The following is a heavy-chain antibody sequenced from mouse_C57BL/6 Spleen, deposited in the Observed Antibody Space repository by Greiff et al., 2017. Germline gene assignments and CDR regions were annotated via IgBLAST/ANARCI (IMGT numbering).Heavy chain of an antibody. V-gene: IGHV1-80*01. CDR1: GYAFSSYW. D-gene: IGHD1-2*01. CDR3: AREEATASYFDY. CDR2: IYPGDGDT. J-gene: IGHJ2*01. Sequence: QVQLQQSGAELVKPGASVKISCKASGYAFSSYWMNWVKQRPGKGLEWIGQIYPGDGDTNYNGKFKGKATLTADKSSSTAYMQLSSLTSEDSAVYFCAREEATASYFDYWGQGTTLTVSS.